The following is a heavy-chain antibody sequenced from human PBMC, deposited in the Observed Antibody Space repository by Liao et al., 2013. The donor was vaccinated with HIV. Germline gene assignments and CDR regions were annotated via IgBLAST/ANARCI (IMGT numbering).Heavy chain of an antibody. CDR3: ARDPNFWSGPGY. J-gene: IGHJ4*02. CDR1: GGSFSGYY. CDR2: INHSGST. V-gene: IGHV4-34*01. Sequence: QVQLQQWGAGLLKPSETLSLTCAVYGGSFSGYYWDWIRQPPGKGLEWIGEINHSGSTNYNPSLKSRVTISVDTSKNQFSLKLSSVTAADTAVYYCARDPNFWSGPGYWGQGTLVTVSS. D-gene: IGHD3-3*01.